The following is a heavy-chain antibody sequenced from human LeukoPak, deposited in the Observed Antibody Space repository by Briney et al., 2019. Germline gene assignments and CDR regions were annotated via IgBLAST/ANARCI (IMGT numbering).Heavy chain of an antibody. Sequence: GGSLRLSCAASGFTSSSYAMSWVRQAPGKGLEWVSGITGSGGNTYYADSVKGRFTISRDNSKNRLYLRMNSLRAEDTAVYYCAKDREQRWLHLGAFDMWGQGTMVTVSS. J-gene: IGHJ3*02. V-gene: IGHV3-23*01. D-gene: IGHD5-24*01. CDR1: GFTSSSYA. CDR3: AKDREQRWLHLGAFDM. CDR2: ITGSGGNT.